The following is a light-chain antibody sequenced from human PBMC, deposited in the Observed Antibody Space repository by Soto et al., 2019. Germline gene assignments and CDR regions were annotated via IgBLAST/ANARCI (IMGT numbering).Light chain of an antibody. CDR1: QGISSY. CDR2: AAS. J-gene: IGKJ1*01. CDR3: HPYYIYSWT. V-gene: IGKV1-8*01. Sequence: AIRMTQSPSSFSASTGDRVTITCRASQGISSYLAWYQQKPGKAPKLLIYAASTLQSGVPSRFSGSGSGTDFTLTISCFESEDLATYYCHPYYIYSWTFGQGTKVAIK.